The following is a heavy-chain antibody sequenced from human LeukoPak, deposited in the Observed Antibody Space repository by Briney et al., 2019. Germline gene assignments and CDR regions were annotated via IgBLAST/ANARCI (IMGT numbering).Heavy chain of an antibody. V-gene: IGHV3-23*01. CDR3: AGLAAANSYYFDY. CDR1: GFTFSTYA. J-gene: IGHJ4*02. D-gene: IGHD6-13*01. CDR2: ISGSGGDT. Sequence: QAGGSLRLSCEVSGFTFSTYAMNWVRQAPGKGLEWVSSISGSGGDTFYADSVKGRFTISRDNAKNSLYPQMNSLRAEDTAVYYCAGLAAANSYYFDYWGQGTLVTVSS.